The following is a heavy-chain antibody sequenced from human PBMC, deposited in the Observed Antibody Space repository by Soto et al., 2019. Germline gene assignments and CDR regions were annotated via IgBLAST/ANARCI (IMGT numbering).Heavy chain of an antibody. Sequence: EVQLVESGGGLVKPGGSLRLSCAASGFTFSNAWMSWVRQAPGKGLEWVGRIKSKTDGGTTDYAAPVKGRFTISRDDSKNTLYLQMNSLKAEDTAVYYCTTRAIVVYMDVWGKGTTVTVSS. V-gene: IGHV3-15*01. CDR1: GFTFSNAW. J-gene: IGHJ6*03. CDR2: IKSKTDGGTT. CDR3: TTRAIVVYMDV. D-gene: IGHD2-15*01.